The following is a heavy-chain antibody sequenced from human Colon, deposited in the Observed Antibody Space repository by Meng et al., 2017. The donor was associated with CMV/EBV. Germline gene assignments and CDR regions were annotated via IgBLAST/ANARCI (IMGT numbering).Heavy chain of an antibody. Sequence: VSGGYVNNGSNYWTWIRQLPGKRLEWIGYISYSGNTNYNPSLKSRVTISLDTSRNQFSLKLTSMNAADTAIYYCARESSGWSTGIDYWGQGTLVTVSS. CDR2: ISYSGNT. CDR1: GGYVNNGSNY. J-gene: IGHJ4*02. CDR3: ARESSGWSTGIDY. V-gene: IGHV4-61*01. D-gene: IGHD6-19*01.